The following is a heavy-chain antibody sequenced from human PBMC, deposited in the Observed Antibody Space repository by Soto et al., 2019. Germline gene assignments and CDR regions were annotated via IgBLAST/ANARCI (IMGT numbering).Heavy chain of an antibody. CDR2: ISSSGTTI. CDR1: GFTFKDYY. V-gene: IGHV3-11*01. J-gene: IGHJ4*02. Sequence: GGSLRLSCVASGFTFKDYYMSWIRQAPGKGLEWVAYISSSGTTIYYADSVKGRFTISRDNAKNSRYLQMSSLRAEDTAVSYCARDPWRGCTSTSCYVGAAFAYWGKGTLVTVS. D-gene: IGHD2-2*01. CDR3: ARDPWRGCTSTSCYVGAAFAY.